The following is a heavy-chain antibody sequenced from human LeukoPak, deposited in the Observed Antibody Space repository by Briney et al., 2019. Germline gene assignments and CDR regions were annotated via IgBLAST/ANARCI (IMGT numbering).Heavy chain of an antibody. Sequence: GESLKISCAASGFTFSRYWMSWVRQAPGKGLEWVANIEQDGSEKYYVDSVKGRFTISRDNAKNSLYLQMNSLRAEDTAVYYCAREFCSGANCYPMGAFDMWGQGTMVTVSS. V-gene: IGHV3-7*01. D-gene: IGHD2-15*01. CDR1: GFTFSRYW. CDR3: AREFCSGANCYPMGAFDM. CDR2: IEQDGSEK. J-gene: IGHJ3*02.